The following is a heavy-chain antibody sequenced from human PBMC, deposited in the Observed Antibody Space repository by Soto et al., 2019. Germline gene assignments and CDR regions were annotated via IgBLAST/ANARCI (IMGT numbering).Heavy chain of an antibody. V-gene: IGHV3-23*01. D-gene: IGHD3-22*01. CDR2: ISGSGGST. J-gene: IGHJ4*02. Sequence: VGSLRLSCAASGFTFSSYAMSWVRQAPGKGLEWVSAISGSGGSTYYADSVKGRFTISRDNSKNTLYLQMNSLRAEDTAVYYCAKVASSGYYGPLDYWGQGTLVTVSS. CDR3: AKVASSGYYGPLDY. CDR1: GFTFSSYA.